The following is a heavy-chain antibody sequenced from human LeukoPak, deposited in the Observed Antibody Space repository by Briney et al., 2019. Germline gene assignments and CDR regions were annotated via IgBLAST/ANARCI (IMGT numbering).Heavy chain of an antibody. CDR1: GGSFSDYY. J-gene: IGHJ4*02. V-gene: IGHV4-34*01. CDR2: IYYSGST. Sequence: PSETLSLTCAVYGGSFSDYYWSGIRQAPGKGRGWIGSIYYSGSTYYNPSLKSRVTISVDTSKNQFSLKLSSVTAADTAVYYCARVSYYYDSSGFPLYYFDYWGQGTLVTVSS. CDR3: ARVSYYYDSSGFPLYYFDY. D-gene: IGHD3-22*01.